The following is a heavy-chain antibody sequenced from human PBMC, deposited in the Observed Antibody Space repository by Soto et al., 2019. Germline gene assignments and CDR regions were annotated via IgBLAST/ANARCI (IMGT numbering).Heavy chain of an antibody. CDR3: ARDNGSSGYYYYGMDV. CDR2: ISSSSSTI. D-gene: IGHD6-6*01. J-gene: IGHJ6*02. V-gene: IGHV3-48*02. Sequence: GGSLRLSCAASGFTFSSYSMNWVRQAPGKGLEWVSYISSSSSTIYYADSVKGRFTISRDNAKNSLYLQMNSLRDEDTAVYYCARDNGSSGYYYYGMDVWGQGTTVTVSS. CDR1: GFTFSSYS.